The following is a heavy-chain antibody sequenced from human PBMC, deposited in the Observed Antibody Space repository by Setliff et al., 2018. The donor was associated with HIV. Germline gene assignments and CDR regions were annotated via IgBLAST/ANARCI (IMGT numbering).Heavy chain of an antibody. CDR3: ARQWAERVMDV. J-gene: IGHJ6*03. CDR2: ISYSGST. V-gene: IGHV4-39*01. Sequence: SETLSLTCTVSGGSISSGAYYWTWIRQHPGKGLEWIGSISYSGSTYYNPSLKSRVTMSVDTSKNQFSLKLSSVTAADTAVYYCARQWAERVMDVWGNGTTVTVSS. D-gene: IGHD1-26*01. CDR1: GGSISSGAYY.